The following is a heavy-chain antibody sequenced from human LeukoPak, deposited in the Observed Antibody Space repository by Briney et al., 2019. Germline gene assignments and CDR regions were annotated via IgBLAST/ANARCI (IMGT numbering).Heavy chain of an antibody. CDR1: RYTSGEYY. Sequence: ASVKVSCKASRYTSGEYYIHWVRQAPGQGLEWMGWIKPNNGGKRYAQKVRGRVTITRDTPINTAYVELNELISDDTALYYCAGKLVGCNPFDSWGQGTLVTVSS. CDR3: AGKLVGCNPFDS. D-gene: IGHD1-26*01. J-gene: IGHJ4*02. CDR2: IKPNNGGK. V-gene: IGHV1-2*02.